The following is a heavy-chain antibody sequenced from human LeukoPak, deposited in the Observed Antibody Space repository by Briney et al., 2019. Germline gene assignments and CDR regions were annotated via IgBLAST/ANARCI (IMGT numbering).Heavy chain of an antibody. J-gene: IGHJ4*02. CDR2: IKDDGSDK. V-gene: IGHV3-7*01. Sequence: GGSLRLSCAASGFTLSSAWMTWVRQAPGKGLEWVATIKDDGSDKYYVDSVKGRFTISRDNAKKSPWLQMNSLRVEDTAMYYCADLGSRDWGQGTLVTVSS. D-gene: IGHD3-16*01. CDR1: GFTLSSAW. CDR3: ADLGSRD.